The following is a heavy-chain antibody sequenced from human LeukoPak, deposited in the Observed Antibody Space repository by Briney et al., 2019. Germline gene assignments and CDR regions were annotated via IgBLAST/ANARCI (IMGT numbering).Heavy chain of an antibody. J-gene: IGHJ4*02. V-gene: IGHV3-21*01. CDR3: ARDYYGSGSYDRFDY. Sequence: GGSLRLSCAASGFTFSSYSMNWVRQAPGKGLEWVSSISSSSSYIYYADSVKGRFTISRDNAKNSLYLQMNSLRAGDTAVYYCARDYYGSGSYDRFDYWGQGTLVTASS. CDR1: GFTFSSYS. D-gene: IGHD3-10*01. CDR2: ISSSSSYI.